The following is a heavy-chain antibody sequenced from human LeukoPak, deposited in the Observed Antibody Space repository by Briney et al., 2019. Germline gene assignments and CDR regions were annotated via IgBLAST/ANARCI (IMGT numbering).Heavy chain of an antibody. Sequence: PGGSLRLSCAASGFTFSSYSMNCVRQAPGKGLQWVSSITFSSSYIYYADSVKGRFTISRDNAKNSLYLQMDSLRDEDTAVYFCARFQSGSYYSDYWGQGTLVTVSS. V-gene: IGHV3-21*01. J-gene: IGHJ4*02. CDR2: ITFSSSYI. CDR1: GFTFSSYS. D-gene: IGHD1-26*01. CDR3: ARFQSGSYYSDY.